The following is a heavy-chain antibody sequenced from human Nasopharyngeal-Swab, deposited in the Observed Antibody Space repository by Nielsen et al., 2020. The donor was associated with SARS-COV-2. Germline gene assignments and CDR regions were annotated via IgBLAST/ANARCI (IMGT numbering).Heavy chain of an antibody. V-gene: IGHV4-39*01. CDR3: ARHRNYYDSSGYRWPYWYFDL. J-gene: IGHJ2*01. CDR2: IYYSGST. CDR1: GGSISSSSYY. Sequence: GSLRLSCTVSGGSISSSSYYWGWIRQPPGKGLEWIGSIYYSGSTYYNPSLKSRVTISVDTSKNQFSLKLSSVTAADTAVYYCARHRNYYDSSGYRWPYWYFDLWGRGTLVTVSS. D-gene: IGHD3-22*01.